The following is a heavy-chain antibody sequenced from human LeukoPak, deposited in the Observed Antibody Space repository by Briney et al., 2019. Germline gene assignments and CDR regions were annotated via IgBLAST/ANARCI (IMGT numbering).Heavy chain of an antibody. CDR3: AKGRGHYSSSSKENFDY. CDR2: IRYDGSNK. J-gene: IGHJ4*02. D-gene: IGHD6-6*01. V-gene: IGHV3-30*02. Sequence: GGSLRLSCAASGFTVSSNYMSWVRQAPGKGLEWVAFIRYDGSNKYYADSVKGRFTISRDNSKNTLYLQMNSLRAEDTAVYYCAKGRGHYSSSSKENFDYWGQGTLVTVSS. CDR1: GFTVSSNY.